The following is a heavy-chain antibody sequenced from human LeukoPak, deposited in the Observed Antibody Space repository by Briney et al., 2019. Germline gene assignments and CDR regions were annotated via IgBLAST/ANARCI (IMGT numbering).Heavy chain of an antibody. CDR1: GFTFRQYW. V-gene: IGHV3-74*01. D-gene: IGHD6-19*01. CDR2: INTDGTVT. CDR3: ATKQWLAPPPDS. J-gene: IGHJ4*02. Sequence: PGGSLRISCAASGFTFRQYWMLWVRPAPGMGLESVSRINTDGTVTTYADSVKGRFTVSRDNADNTMFLQMNSVRDEDTAVYYCATKQWLAPPPDSWGQGTPVTVSS.